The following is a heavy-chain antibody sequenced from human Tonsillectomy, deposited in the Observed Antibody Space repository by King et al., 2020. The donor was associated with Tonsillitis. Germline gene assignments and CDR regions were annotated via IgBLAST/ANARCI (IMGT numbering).Heavy chain of an antibody. J-gene: IGHJ4*02. V-gene: IGHV3-30*02. CDR1: GFSFSTYG. CDR3: AKDNPSPYFDY. CDR2: IRSDGSVK. Sequence: VQLVESGGGVVQPGGSLRLSCAASGFSFSTYGMHWVRQAPGKGLDWVAFIRSDGSVKYYADSVKGRFTISRDNSKNTLFMQMNRLRAEDTAVYYCAKDNPSPYFDYWGQGTLVTVSS.